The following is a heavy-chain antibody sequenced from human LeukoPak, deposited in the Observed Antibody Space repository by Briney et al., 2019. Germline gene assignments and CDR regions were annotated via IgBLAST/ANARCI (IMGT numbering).Heavy chain of an antibody. CDR3: AKEGGTGTRFDY. J-gene: IGHJ4*02. V-gene: IGHV3-23*01. D-gene: IGHD1-7*01. CDR2: ISGSGTGT. Sequence: GGSLRLSCAASGFTFSSSAMSWVSQAPGKGLYWVSAISGSGTGTYYADSVKGRFTISRDNSKNTLYLQMNSLRVEDTAVYYCAKEGGTGTRFDYWGQGTLVTVSS. CDR1: GFTFSSSA.